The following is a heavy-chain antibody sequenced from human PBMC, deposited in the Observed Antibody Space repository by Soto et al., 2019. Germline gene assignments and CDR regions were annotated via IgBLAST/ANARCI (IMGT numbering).Heavy chain of an antibody. D-gene: IGHD5-12*01. CDR3: AKDLGREMATIDYGMDV. Sequence: GGSLRLSCAASGFTFSSYGMHWVRQAPGKGLEWVAVISYDGSNKYYADSVKGRFTISRDNSKNTLYLQMNSLRAEDTAVYYCAKDLGREMATIDYGMDVWGQGTTVTVSS. V-gene: IGHV3-30*18. CDR2: ISYDGSNK. J-gene: IGHJ6*02. CDR1: GFTFSSYG.